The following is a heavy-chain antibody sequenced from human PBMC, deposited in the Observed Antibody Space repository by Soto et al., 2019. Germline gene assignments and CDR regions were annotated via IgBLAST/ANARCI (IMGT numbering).Heavy chain of an antibody. V-gene: IGHV3-23*01. Sequence: GGSLRLSCAASGFTFSSYAMSWVRQAPGKGLEWVSAISGSGGSTYYADSVKGRFTISRDNSKNTLYLQMNSLRAEDTAVYYCAKTLTAFWSLEYYFDYWGQGTLVTVSS. CDR2: ISGSGGST. CDR3: AKTLTAFWSLEYYFDY. D-gene: IGHD3-3*01. CDR1: GFTFSSYA. J-gene: IGHJ4*02.